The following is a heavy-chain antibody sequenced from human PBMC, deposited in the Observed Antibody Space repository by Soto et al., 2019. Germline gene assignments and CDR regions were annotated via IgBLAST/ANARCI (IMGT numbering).Heavy chain of an antibody. CDR1: GFTFTRYS. CDR3: DRRLTTTGTAMGY. D-gene: IGHD4-17*01. V-gene: IGHV3-21*01. J-gene: IGHJ4*02. Sequence: GGSLRLSCAASGFTFTRYSMNWVRQAPGKGLEWVSSISSTNNYTSSADSVKGRFTISRDNSRNRVYLQVNSLRVEDTAVYDCDRRLTTTGTAMGYWGQGTPVTVSS. CDR2: ISSTNNYT.